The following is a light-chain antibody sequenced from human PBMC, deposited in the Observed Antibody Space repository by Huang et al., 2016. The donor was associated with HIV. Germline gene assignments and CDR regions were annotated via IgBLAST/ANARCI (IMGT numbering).Light chain of an antibody. Sequence: EIVLTQSPATRSMSPGQRANLSCRASQSVSRNLAWFQQKPGQAPRLLIYGASTRATGIPARCSGSGSGTEFTLTISSLQSEDFAVYYCQQYNNWPPMYTFGQG. V-gene: IGKV3-15*01. CDR1: QSVSRN. J-gene: IGKJ2*01. CDR3: QQYNNWPPMYT. CDR2: GAS.